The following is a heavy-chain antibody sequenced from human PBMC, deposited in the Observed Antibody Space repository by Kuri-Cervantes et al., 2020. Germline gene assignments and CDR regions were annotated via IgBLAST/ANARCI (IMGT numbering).Heavy chain of an antibody. D-gene: IGHD3-3*01. CDR3: ARAQTTLERFGLDV. CDR1: GFTFSNAW. J-gene: IGHJ6*02. V-gene: IGHV3-7*03. Sequence: GESLKISCVASGFTFSNAWMSWVRQAPGKGLEWVANIKSDGTERNYVDSVKGRFTISRDNAKNSLYLQMSSLRAEDTALYYCARAQTTLERFGLDVWGQGTTVTVSS. CDR2: IKSDGTER.